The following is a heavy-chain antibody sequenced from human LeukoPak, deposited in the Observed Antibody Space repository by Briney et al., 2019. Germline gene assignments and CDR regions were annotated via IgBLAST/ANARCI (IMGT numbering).Heavy chain of an antibody. CDR1: GYTFTSYY. V-gene: IGHV1-46*01. J-gene: IGHJ4*02. CDR3: ASTTDTAMDSFDY. Sequence: ASVKVSCKASGYTFTSYYMHWVRQAPGQGLEWMGIINPSGGSTSYAQKFQGRVTMTRDMSTSTVYMELSSLRSEDAAVYYCASTTDTAMDSFDYWGQGTLVTVSS. CDR2: INPSGGST. D-gene: IGHD5-18*01.